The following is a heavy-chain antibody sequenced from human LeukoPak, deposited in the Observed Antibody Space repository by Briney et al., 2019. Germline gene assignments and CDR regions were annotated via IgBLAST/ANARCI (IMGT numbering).Heavy chain of an antibody. D-gene: IGHD3-10*01. V-gene: IGHV3-23*01. CDR1: GLSGLAFSNYA. Sequence: GGSLRLSCGVSGLSGLAFSNYAMGWVRPSPGKGLEWVSFISGCGTIIEYADSVKGRFAISRYNAKYTLFPQMNRLRAEDTAVYYCAKDISSDIVRGTFDYWGQGTLVTVSS. CDR3: AKDISSDIVRGTFDY. CDR2: ISGCGTII. J-gene: IGHJ4*02.